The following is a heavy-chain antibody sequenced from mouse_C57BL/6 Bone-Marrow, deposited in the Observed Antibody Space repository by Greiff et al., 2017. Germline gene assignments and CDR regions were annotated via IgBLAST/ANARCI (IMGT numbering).Heavy chain of an antibody. D-gene: IGHD1-1*01. J-gene: IGHJ1*03. CDR3: ARLEFDGSSGDWYFDV. V-gene: IGHV1-85*01. CDR2: SYPRDGST. CDR1: GYTFTSYD. Sequence: QVQLQQSGPELVKPGASVKLSCKASGYTFTSYDINGVKQRPGQGLEWIGWSYPRDGSTKYNEKFKGKATLTVDTSSSTAYMELHSLTSEDSAVYFCARLEFDGSSGDWYFDVWGTGTTVTVSS.